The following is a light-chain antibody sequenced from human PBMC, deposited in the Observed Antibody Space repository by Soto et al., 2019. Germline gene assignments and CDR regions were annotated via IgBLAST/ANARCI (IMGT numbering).Light chain of an antibody. Sequence: DIHMTQSLSTQSAYVGDRVTITYRASQSISSWLAWYQQKQGKAPKLLIYDASSLESGVPSRFSGRGSGTEFTLTLSRLQPDDFKTYYCQQYNSYSNTFGQGTKVDIK. V-gene: IGKV1-5*01. J-gene: IGKJ2*01. CDR2: DAS. CDR3: QQYNSYSNT. CDR1: QSISSW.